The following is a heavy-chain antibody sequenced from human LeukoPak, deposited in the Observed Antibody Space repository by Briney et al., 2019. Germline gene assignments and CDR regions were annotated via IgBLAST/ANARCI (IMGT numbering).Heavy chain of an antibody. Sequence: GGSLRLSCAASGFTFNNAWMSWVRQAPGKGLEWVGRIKSKTDGGTIDYAAAVKGRFTISRDDSKNTLYLQMNSLKTEDTAVYYCTTKPLEGITMIVVLIDYFDYWGQGTLVTVSS. CDR1: GFTFNNAW. CDR3: TTKPLEGITMIVVLIDYFDY. D-gene: IGHD3-22*01. J-gene: IGHJ4*02. V-gene: IGHV3-15*01. CDR2: IKSKTDGGTI.